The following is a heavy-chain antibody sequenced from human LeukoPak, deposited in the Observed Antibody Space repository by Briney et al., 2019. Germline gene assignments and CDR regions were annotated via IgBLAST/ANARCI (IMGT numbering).Heavy chain of an antibody. Sequence: GGSLRLSCAASGFTFSSYSMNWVRQAPGKGLEWVSYITSSSSTIYYADSVKGRFTISRDNAKSSLYLQMNSLRDDDTAVYYCARDPQNSGGYTPNAFDTGAQGTMSPSLQ. CDR3: ARDPQNSGGYTPNAFDT. CDR2: ITSSSSTI. D-gene: IGHD2-21*01. V-gene: IGHV3-48*02. J-gene: IGHJ3*02. CDR1: GFTFSSYS.